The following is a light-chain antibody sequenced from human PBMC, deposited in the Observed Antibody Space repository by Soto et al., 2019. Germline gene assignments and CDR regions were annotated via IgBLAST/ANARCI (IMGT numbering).Light chain of an antibody. CDR2: DVS. Sequence: QSVLTQPASVSGSPGQSVTLPCTGNNRDVGGYDYVSWYQQPPGKAPKLMIYDVSNWPSGVSNRFSGSKSGNTASLTISGLQAEDEADYYCSSYTSSGTLVFGTGTKVTVL. CDR1: NRDVGGYDY. V-gene: IGLV2-14*01. CDR3: SSYTSSGTLV. J-gene: IGLJ1*01.